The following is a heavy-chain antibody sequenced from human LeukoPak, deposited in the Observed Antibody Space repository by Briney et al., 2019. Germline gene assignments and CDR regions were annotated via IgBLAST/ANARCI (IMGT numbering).Heavy chain of an antibody. D-gene: IGHD2-2*03. Sequence: ASVKVSCKASGYTFTSYYMHWVRQAAGQGLEWMGIINPSGGSTSYAQKFQGRVTMTRDTSTSTVYMELSSLRSEDTAVYYCARDLVVGYCSSTSCYDAWFEPWGQGTLVTVSS. J-gene: IGHJ5*02. V-gene: IGHV1-46*01. CDR1: GYTFTSYY. CDR2: INPSGGST. CDR3: ARDLVVGYCSSTSCYDAWFEP.